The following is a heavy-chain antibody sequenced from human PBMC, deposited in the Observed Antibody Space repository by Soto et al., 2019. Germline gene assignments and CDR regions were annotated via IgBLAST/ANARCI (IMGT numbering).Heavy chain of an antibody. CDR2: IIPIFGTA. CDR1: GGTFSSYA. CDR3: ATPPEGGTAYYSYGMDV. V-gene: IGHV1-69*12. D-gene: IGHD3-16*01. Sequence: QVQLVQSGAEVKKPGSSVKVSCKASGGTFSSYAISWVRQAPGQGLEWMGGIIPIFGTADYAQKFQDRVTITADESTSTAYMELSSLRSEDTAVYYCATPPEGGTAYYSYGMDVWGQGTTVTVSS. J-gene: IGHJ6*02.